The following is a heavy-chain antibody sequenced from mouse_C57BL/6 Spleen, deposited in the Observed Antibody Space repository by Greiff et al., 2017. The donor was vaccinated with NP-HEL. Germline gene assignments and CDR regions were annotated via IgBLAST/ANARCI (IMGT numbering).Heavy chain of an antibody. J-gene: IGHJ3*01. Sequence: EVQLVESGGGLVKPGGSLKLSCAASGFTFSSYAMSWVRQTPEKRLEWVATISDGGSYTYYPDNVKGRFTISRDSAKNNLYLQMSHLKSEDTAMYYCARVDYEYDPAWFAYWGQGTLVTVSA. CDR1: GFTFSSYA. D-gene: IGHD2-4*01. V-gene: IGHV5-4*01. CDR2: ISDGGSYT. CDR3: ARVDYEYDPAWFAY.